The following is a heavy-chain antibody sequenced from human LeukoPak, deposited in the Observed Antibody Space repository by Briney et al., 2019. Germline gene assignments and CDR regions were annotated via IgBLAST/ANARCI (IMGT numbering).Heavy chain of an antibody. CDR2: ISGSGGST. Sequence: GGSLRLSCAASGFTFSSYAMSWVRQAPGKGLEWVSAISGSGGSTYYADSVKGRFTISRDNSKNTLYLQMNSLRAEDTAVYYCAKVSTMIVVGLPYNWFDPWGQGTLVTVSS. D-gene: IGHD3-22*01. J-gene: IGHJ5*02. CDR1: GFTFSSYA. CDR3: AKVSTMIVVGLPYNWFDP. V-gene: IGHV3-23*01.